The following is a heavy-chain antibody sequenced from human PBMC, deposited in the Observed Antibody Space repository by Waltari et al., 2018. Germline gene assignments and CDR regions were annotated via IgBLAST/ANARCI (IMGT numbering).Heavy chain of an antibody. V-gene: IGHV5-10-1*01. CDR2: IDPRDSYT. Sequence: EVQLVQSGAEVKKPGESLRISCEGSGYDFSTYWITWVRHMPGKGLEWMGRIDPRDSYTNYSPSFRGHVAISVARSISTAYIQWSGLRTSDTDIYYCARTSTRDFYYMDVWGKGTTVTVSS. D-gene: IGHD1-1*01. CDR3: ARTSTRDFYYMDV. CDR1: GYDFSTYW. J-gene: IGHJ6*03.